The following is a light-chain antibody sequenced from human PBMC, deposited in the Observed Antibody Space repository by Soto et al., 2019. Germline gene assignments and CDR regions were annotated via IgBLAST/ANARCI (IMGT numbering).Light chain of an antibody. CDR2: DAS. CDR1: QTITNW. V-gene: IGKV1-5*01. J-gene: IGKJ1*01. Sequence: DIQMTQSPSILSASVGDRVTITCRSSQTITNWLAWYQQKPGKAPRLLIYDASSLESWLASRFSGSGSGTEFTPTISSLQSEDFSTYYCQQYKSFCTFGQGTKVEI. CDR3: QQYKSFCT.